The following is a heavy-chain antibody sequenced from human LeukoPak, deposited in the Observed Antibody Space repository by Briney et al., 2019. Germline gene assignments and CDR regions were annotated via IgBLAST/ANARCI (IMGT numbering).Heavy chain of an antibody. Sequence: PGGSLRLSCAASGFTFSSYSMNWVRQAPGKGREWVSSISSSSSYIYYADSVKGRFTISRDNAKNSLYLQMNSLRAEDTAVYYCARDSGPYYYYYMDVWGKGTTVTVSS. CDR2: ISSSSSYI. V-gene: IGHV3-21*01. CDR1: GFTFSSYS. J-gene: IGHJ6*03. CDR3: ARDSGPYYYYYMDV. D-gene: IGHD6-25*01.